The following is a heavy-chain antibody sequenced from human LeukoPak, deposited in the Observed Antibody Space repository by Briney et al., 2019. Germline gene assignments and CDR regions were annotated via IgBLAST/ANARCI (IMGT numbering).Heavy chain of an antibody. V-gene: IGHV3-74*01. CDR2: IKSDGSST. Sequence: GGSLRLSCAASGFTFSSYAMTWVRQAPGKGLVWVSRIKSDGSSTNYADSVKGRFTISRDNAKNTVYLQMNSLRAEDTAVYYCVRAFDYWGQGTLVTVSS. J-gene: IGHJ4*02. CDR1: GFTFSSYA. CDR3: VRAFDY.